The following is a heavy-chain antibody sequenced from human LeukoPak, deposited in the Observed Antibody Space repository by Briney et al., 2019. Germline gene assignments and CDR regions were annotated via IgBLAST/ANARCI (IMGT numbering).Heavy chain of an antibody. CDR1: GYTFTSYY. Sequence: GASVKVSCKASGYTFTSYYMHWVRQAPGQELEWMGIINPSGGSTSYAQKFQGRVTMTRDTSTSTVYMELSSLRSEDTAVYYCARDDAVRGTEESVDYWGQGTLVTVSS. CDR2: INPSGGST. V-gene: IGHV1-46*01. D-gene: IGHD3-10*01. CDR3: ARDDAVRGTEESVDY. J-gene: IGHJ4*02.